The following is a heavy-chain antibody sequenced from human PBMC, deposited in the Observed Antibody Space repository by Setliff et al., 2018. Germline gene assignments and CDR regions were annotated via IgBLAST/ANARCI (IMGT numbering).Heavy chain of an antibody. D-gene: IGHD3-10*01. J-gene: IGHJ6*02. CDR3: ARDGVFYAMDV. CDR1: GFTFNNYF. V-gene: IGHV3-21*01. Sequence: GGSLRLSCAASGFTFNNYFMIWVRQAPGKGLEWVSSISNSGGEIHYADSVRGRFTISRDNAKNSLYLQMNSLRAEDTALYYCARDGVFYAMDVWGHGTTVTVSS. CDR2: ISNSGGEI.